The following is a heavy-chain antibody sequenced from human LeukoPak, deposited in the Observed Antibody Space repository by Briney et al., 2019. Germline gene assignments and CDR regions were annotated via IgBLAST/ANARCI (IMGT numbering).Heavy chain of an antibody. CDR3: AREGVGLGRGYSYGTRYYFDN. V-gene: IGHV3-48*02. CDR1: GFTFSSYS. CDR2: ISCSSSPI. Sequence: PGGSLRLSCAASGFTFSSYSMNWVRQAPGKGLEWVSYISCSSSPIYYPDCGKCRITISRDNAKNSLYLQMNSLRDEDTAVYYCAREGVGLGRGYSYGTRYYFDNWGQGTLVTVSS. D-gene: IGHD5-18*01. J-gene: IGHJ4*02.